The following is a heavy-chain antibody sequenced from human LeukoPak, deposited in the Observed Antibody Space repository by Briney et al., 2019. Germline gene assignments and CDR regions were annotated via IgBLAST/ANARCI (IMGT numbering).Heavy chain of an antibody. D-gene: IGHD2-2*01. CDR3: AKGYCSSTSCYPYYYYGMDV. CDR1: GFTFSSYA. J-gene: IGHJ6*02. CDR2: ISYDGSNK. Sequence: PGGSLRLSCAASGFTFSSYAMHWVRQAPGKGLEWVAVISYDGSNKYYADSVKGRFTISRDNSKNTLYLQMNSLRAEDTALYYCAKGYCSSTSCYPYYYYGMDVWGQGTTVTVSS. V-gene: IGHV3-30-3*01.